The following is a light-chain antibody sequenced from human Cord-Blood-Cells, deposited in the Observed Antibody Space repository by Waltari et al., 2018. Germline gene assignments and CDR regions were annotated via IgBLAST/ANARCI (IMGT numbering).Light chain of an antibody. V-gene: IGKV1-39*01. CDR1: QSISSY. CDR2: AAS. J-gene: IGKJ4*01. Sequence: DIQMTQSPSSLSASVGDRVTITCRASQSISSYLTWYQQKPGKAPKLLIYAASSLQSGVPSRFSGSGSETDFTLTISSLQPEDFATYYCQQSYSTPRALTVGGGTKVEIK. CDR3: QQSYSTPRALT.